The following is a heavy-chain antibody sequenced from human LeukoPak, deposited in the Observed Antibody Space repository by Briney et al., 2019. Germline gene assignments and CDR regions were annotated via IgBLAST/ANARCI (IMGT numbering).Heavy chain of an antibody. Sequence: GGSLRLSCAASGFTFSIYSMNWVRQAPGKGLEWVSSISSSSYIYYADSVKGRFTISRDNAKNSLYLQMNSLRAEDTAVYYCARVPAAALNNWFDPWGQGTLVTVSS. V-gene: IGHV3-21*01. CDR2: ISSSSYI. J-gene: IGHJ5*02. CDR1: GFTFSIYS. D-gene: IGHD2-2*01. CDR3: ARVPAAALNNWFDP.